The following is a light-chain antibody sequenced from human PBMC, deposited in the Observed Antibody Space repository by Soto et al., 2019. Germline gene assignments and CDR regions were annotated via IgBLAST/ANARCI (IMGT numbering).Light chain of an antibody. Sequence: VKMSQSPSTLSASVGDRVSINCRASQSISAWLAWYQQKPGKAPRLLIYKASTLEIGVPSRFSGSGSGTEFTLTISSLQPDDFATYYCQQYNSYSVTFGQGTKVAIK. J-gene: IGKJ1*01. V-gene: IGKV1-5*03. CDR3: QQYNSYSVT. CDR2: KAS. CDR1: QSISAW.